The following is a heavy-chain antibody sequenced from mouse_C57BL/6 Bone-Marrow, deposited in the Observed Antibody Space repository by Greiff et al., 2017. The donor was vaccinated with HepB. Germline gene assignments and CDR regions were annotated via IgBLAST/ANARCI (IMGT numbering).Heavy chain of an antibody. J-gene: IGHJ3*01. D-gene: IGHD4-1*01. CDR2: ISYDGSN. CDR3: AELGPL. CDR1: GYSITSGYY. Sequence: VQLKQSGPGLVKPSQSLSLTCSVTGYSITSGYYWNWIRQFPGNKLEWMGYISYDGSNNYNPSLKNRISITRDTSKNQFFLKLNSVTTEDTATYYCAELGPLWGQGTLVTVSA. V-gene: IGHV3-6*01.